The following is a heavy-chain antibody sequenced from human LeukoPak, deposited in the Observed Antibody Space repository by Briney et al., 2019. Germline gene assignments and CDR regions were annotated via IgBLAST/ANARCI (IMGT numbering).Heavy chain of an antibody. CDR3: ARERDGRFFDY. CDR2: INQGGSEK. CDR1: GLTFRSYW. D-gene: IGHD5-24*01. J-gene: IGHJ4*02. Sequence: PGGTLRLSCVVYGLTFRSYWMSWVRQAPGKGLEWVANINQGGSEKYFEDSVKGRFTISRANAKNSLHLQMNTLRAEDTAVYYCARERDGRFFDYWGQGTLVTVSS. V-gene: IGHV3-7*01.